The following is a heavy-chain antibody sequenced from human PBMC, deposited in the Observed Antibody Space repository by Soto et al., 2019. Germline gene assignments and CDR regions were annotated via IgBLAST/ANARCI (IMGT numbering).Heavy chain of an antibody. CDR2: ISGSGKDT. CDR1: GFTFSNYR. D-gene: IGHD6-6*01. V-gene: IGHV3-21*06. J-gene: IGHJ6*02. CDR3: ARVHLVRTSSYYCGMDV. Sequence: GSLRLSCATSGFTFSNYRMNWVRQAPGKGLEWVASISGSGKDTFYRDSVKGRFTISRDNAESSLVLQMNSLTVDDTAVYHCARVHLVRTSSYYCGMDVWGPGTTVTVSS.